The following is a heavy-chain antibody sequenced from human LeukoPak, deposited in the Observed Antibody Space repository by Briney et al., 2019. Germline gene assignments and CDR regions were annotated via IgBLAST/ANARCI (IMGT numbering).Heavy chain of an antibody. Sequence: GESLKISCKGSGYSFTSYWIGWVRQMPGKGLGWVGIIYPGDSDTRYSPSFQGQVTISADKSISTAYLQWSSLKASDTAMYYCARPAMVRGDKDAFDIWGQGTMVTVSS. J-gene: IGHJ3*02. CDR3: ARPAMVRGDKDAFDI. CDR2: IYPGDSDT. D-gene: IGHD3-10*01. V-gene: IGHV5-51*01. CDR1: GYSFTSYW.